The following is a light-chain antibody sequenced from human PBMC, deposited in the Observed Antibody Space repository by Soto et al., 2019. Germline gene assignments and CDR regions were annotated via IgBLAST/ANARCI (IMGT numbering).Light chain of an antibody. V-gene: IGKV1-39*01. Sequence: DIQMTQSPSSLSAFVGYRVTITCLTGLTISSYLNWYQQKSGKAPKLLISAASSLESGVPQRFSGSGSGTDFTLTITSLQPEDFATYYCQQSHSIPWTFGQGTKVDIK. CDR2: AAS. J-gene: IGKJ1*01. CDR1: LTISSY. CDR3: QQSHSIPWT.